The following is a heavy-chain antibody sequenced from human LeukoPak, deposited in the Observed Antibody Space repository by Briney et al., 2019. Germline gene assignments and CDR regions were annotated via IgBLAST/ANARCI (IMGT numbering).Heavy chain of an antibody. CDR1: GYTLTELS. Sequence: GASVKVSCKVSGYTLTELSMHWVRQAPGKGLEWMGGFDPEDGETIYAQKFQGRVTMTEDTSTDTAYMELSSLRSEDTAVYYCARITLGGCSSTSCYTGNDYWGQGTLVTVSS. D-gene: IGHD2-2*02. J-gene: IGHJ4*02. V-gene: IGHV1-24*01. CDR3: ARITLGGCSSTSCYTGNDY. CDR2: FDPEDGET.